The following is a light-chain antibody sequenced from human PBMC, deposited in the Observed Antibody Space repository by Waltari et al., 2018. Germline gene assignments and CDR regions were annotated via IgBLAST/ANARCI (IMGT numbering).Light chain of an antibody. Sequence: DIVMTQTPFSLSVTLGEPASISCTSSQSLLDSEDGSTCLDWYLEKPGQSPKLLIYEVSNRASGVPDRFSGSGSDTDFTLKISRVEAEDVGVYYCLQGIEYPTFGQGTKVEIK. J-gene: IGKJ1*01. CDR3: LQGIEYPT. CDR1: QSLLDSEDGSTC. V-gene: IGKV2-40*01. CDR2: EVS.